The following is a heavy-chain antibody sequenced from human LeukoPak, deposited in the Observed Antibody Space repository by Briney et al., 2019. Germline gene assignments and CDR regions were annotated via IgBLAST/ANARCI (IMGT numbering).Heavy chain of an antibody. CDR2: INPNSGGK. Sequence: ASVKVSCKTFGYTFTGYYIHWVRQAPGQGLEWMGSINPNSGGKKFAQTFQGRVTMTRDTSISSAYMDLSRLTSDDTAVYYCARLWNSGYIIYFDSWGQGTLVTVSS. CDR3: ARLWNSGYIIYFDS. V-gene: IGHV1-2*02. D-gene: IGHD5-12*01. CDR1: GYTFTGYY. J-gene: IGHJ4*01.